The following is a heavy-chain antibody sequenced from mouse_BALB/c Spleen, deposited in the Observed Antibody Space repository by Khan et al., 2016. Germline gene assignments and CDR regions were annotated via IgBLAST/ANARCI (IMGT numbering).Heavy chain of an antibody. CDR3: ESKVYDFDY. D-gene: IGHD1-1*01. Sequence: EVELVESGGGLVKPGGSLTLSCAASGFTFSSYAMSWVRQTPEKRLEWVASISSGGSSFYPDILTDRFTISRDNARNILYQQMSSLRAEEKAMYYWESKVYDFDYWGQGTNLTVAS. CDR1: GFTFSSYA. J-gene: IGHJ2*01. V-gene: IGHV5-6-5*01. CDR2: ISSGGSS.